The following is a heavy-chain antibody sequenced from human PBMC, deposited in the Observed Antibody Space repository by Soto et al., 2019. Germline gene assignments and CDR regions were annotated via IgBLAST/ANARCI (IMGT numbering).Heavy chain of an antibody. J-gene: IGHJ4*02. D-gene: IGHD2-2*01. CDR2: INPNSGGT. Sequence: GASVKVSFKASGYTFTGYYMHWVRQAPGQGFEWMGWINPNSGGTNYAQKFQGWVTMTRDTSISTAYMELSRLRSDDTAVYYFARGKGYCSSTSCLTYFDYWGQGTLVTVSS. CDR3: ARGKGYCSSTSCLTYFDY. V-gene: IGHV1-2*04. CDR1: GYTFTGYY.